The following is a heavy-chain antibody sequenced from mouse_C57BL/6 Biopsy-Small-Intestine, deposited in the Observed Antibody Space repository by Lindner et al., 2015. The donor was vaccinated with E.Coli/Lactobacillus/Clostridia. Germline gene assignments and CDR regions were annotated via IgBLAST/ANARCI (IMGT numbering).Heavy chain of an antibody. CDR2: INPNSGGT. CDR1: GYTFTGYY. V-gene: IGHV1-53*01. Sequence: SVKVSCKASGYTFTGYYMHWVRQAPGQGLEWMGRINPNSGGTNYAQKFQGRVTMTRDTSISTAYMEMTDLTSDDTALYYCAIDGYSPFFAGYMDVWGQGTTVAVSS. J-gene: IGHJ1*01. CDR3: AIDGYSPFFAGYMDV. D-gene: IGHD1-2*01.